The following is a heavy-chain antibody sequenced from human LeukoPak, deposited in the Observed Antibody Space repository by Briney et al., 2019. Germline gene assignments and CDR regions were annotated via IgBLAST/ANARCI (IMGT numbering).Heavy chain of an antibody. V-gene: IGHV4-4*02. D-gene: IGHD2-2*01. CDR2: ISSSGST. J-gene: IGHJ4*02. Sequence: TSGTLSLTCAVSGGSISSSNWWSWVRQPAGKGLEWIGRISSSGSTNYNPSLKSRVTISVDTSKNQFSLKLSSVTAADTAVYYCARGFAMPGLGYYFDYWGQGTLVTVSS. CDR3: ARGFAMPGLGYYFDY. CDR1: GGSISSSNW.